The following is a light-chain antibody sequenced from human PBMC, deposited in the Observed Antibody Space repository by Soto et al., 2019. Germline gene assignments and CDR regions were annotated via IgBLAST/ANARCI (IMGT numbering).Light chain of an antibody. CDR3: QQRSSWPRT. CDR1: RSLNNY. V-gene: IGKV3-11*01. CDR2: DAS. J-gene: IGKJ1*01. Sequence: EIVLTQSPATLSSSPGERATLSCRASRSLNNYLAWYQQKPGQAPRLLIYDASNRATGIPARFSGSGSGTDFTLTISSLEPEDFAVYYCQQRSSWPRTFGQGTKVEIK.